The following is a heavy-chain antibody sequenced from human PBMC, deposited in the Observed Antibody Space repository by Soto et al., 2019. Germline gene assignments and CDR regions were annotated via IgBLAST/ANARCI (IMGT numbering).Heavy chain of an antibody. Sequence: GASVKVSCKASGGTFSSDAVSWVRQAPGQGLEWMGGLIPILGTTHYAQKFQGRVTITADESTNTAYMELSSLRSDDMAVYYCARASGYVSGWYHDYWGQGTRVTVSS. V-gene: IGHV1-69*13. CDR2: LIPILGTT. CDR1: GGTFSSDA. CDR3: ARASGYVSGWYHDY. J-gene: IGHJ4*02. D-gene: IGHD6-19*01.